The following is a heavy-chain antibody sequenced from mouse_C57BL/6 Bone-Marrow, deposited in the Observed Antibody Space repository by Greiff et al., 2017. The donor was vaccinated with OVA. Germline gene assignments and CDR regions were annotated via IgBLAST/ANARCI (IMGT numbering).Heavy chain of an antibody. V-gene: IGHV1-50*01. Sequence: QVQLQQPGAELVKPGASVKLSCKASGYTFTSYWMQWVKQRPGQGLEWIGEIDPSDSYTNYNQKFKGKATLTVDTYSSTAYMQLNSLTSEDSAVYYCARSPGLLYYWGQGTPLTVSS. CDR1: GYTFTSYW. CDR3: ARSPGLLYY. J-gene: IGHJ2*01. D-gene: IGHD3-1*01. CDR2: IDPSDSYT.